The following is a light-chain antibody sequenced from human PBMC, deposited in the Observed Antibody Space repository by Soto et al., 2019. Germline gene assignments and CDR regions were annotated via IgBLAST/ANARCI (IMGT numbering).Light chain of an antibody. CDR2: GNN. J-gene: IGLJ1*01. CDR1: TSNIGAGYD. CDR3: QSYDSRLKYV. V-gene: IGLV1-40*01. Sequence: QAVVTQPPSVSGAPGQRVTISCTGSTSNIGAGYDVHWYQQLPGTAPKLLIYGNNSRPSGVPDRFSASKSGTSASLAIAGLQAEDEADYYCQSYDSRLKYVFGTGTKLTVL.